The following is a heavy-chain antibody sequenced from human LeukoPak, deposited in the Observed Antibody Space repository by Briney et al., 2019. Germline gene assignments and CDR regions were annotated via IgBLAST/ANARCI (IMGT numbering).Heavy chain of an antibody. J-gene: IGHJ6*02. CDR2: IYYSGST. CDR3: ARDHYDSSGFYYYGMDV. CDR1: GGSISSYY. D-gene: IGHD3-22*01. Sequence: SSETLSLTCTVSGGSISSYYWSWIRQPPGKGLEWIGYIYYSGSTNYNPSLKSRVTISVDTSKNQFSPKLSSVTAADTAVYYCARDHYDSSGFYYYGMDVWGQGTTVTVSS. V-gene: IGHV4-59*01.